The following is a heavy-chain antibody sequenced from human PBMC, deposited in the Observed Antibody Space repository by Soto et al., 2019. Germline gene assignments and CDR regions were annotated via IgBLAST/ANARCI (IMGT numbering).Heavy chain of an antibody. D-gene: IGHD3-22*01. Sequence: GGSLRLSCAASGFSFSTYGMHWVRQAPGKGLEWVAFISNDGSNKYYADSVKGRFTISRDNAKNSLYLQMNSLRAEDTAVYYCARDLYYYGSSGFNYWGQGTLVTVSS. CDR2: ISNDGSNK. CDR3: ARDLYYYGSSGFNY. CDR1: GFSFSTYG. J-gene: IGHJ4*02. V-gene: IGHV3-30*03.